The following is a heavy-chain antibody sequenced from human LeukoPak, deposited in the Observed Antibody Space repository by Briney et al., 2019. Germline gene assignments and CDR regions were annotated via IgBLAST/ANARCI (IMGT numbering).Heavy chain of an antibody. V-gene: IGHV1-8*01. CDR2: MNANSGNT. J-gene: IGHJ6*03. CDR1: GYTFTSYD. Sequence: ASVKVSCKASGYTFTSYDINWVRQATGQGLEWMGWMNANSGNTGYAQKFQGRVTITRNTSISTAYMELSSLRSEDTAVYYCARGAYDILTGYAYNYYYYYMDVWGKGTTVTVSS. CDR3: ARGAYDILTGYAYNYYYYYMDV. D-gene: IGHD3-9*01.